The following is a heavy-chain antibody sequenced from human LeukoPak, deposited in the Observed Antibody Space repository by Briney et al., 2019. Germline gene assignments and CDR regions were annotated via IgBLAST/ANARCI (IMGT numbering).Heavy chain of an antibody. CDR3: ARDLVQTTLSYYYYGMDV. V-gene: IGHV1-46*01. D-gene: IGHD1-1*01. CDR1: GYTFTSYY. CDR2: INPSGGST. Sequence: ASVRVSCTASGYTFTSYYMHWVRQAPGQGLEWMGIINPSGGSTSYAQTFQGRVTMTRDTSTSTVYMELSSLRSEDTAVYYCARDLVQTTLSYYYYGMDVWGQGTTVTVSS. J-gene: IGHJ6*02.